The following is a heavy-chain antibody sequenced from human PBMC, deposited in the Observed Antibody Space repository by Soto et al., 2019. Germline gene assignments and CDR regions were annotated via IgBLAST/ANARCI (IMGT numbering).Heavy chain of an antibody. D-gene: IGHD3-22*01. J-gene: IGHJ4*02. CDR3: ARGPTDYYDNSGNYFLDY. CDR2: ISTYNGNT. CDR1: GYTFTTYG. V-gene: IGHV1-18*01. Sequence: QVQLVQSGAEVKKPGASVKVSCKASGYTFTTYGMSWVRQAPGQGLEWMGGISTYNGNTKYAERPQGRVTMTTDTTPSTPYMELRSLSSDYTAVDYCARGPTDYYDNSGNYFLDYWGQGTLVTVSS.